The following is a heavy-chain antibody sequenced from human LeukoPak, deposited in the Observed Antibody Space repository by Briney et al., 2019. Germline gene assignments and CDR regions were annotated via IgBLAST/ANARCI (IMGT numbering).Heavy chain of an antibody. CDR3: AREGAVAGTRDAFDI. D-gene: IGHD6-19*01. Sequence: SQTLSLTCAVSGGSISSGGYSWSWIRQPPGKGLEWIVYIYHSGSTYYNPSLKSRVTISVDRSKNQFSLKLSSVTAADTAVYYCAREGAVAGTRDAFDIWGQGTMVTVSS. J-gene: IGHJ3*02. CDR1: GGSISSGGYS. CDR2: IYHSGST. V-gene: IGHV4-30-2*01.